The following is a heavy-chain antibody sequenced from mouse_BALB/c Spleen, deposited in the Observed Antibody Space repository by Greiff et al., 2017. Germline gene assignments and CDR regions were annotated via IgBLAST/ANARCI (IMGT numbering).Heavy chain of an antibody. CDR3: ARLGDGPYWYFDV. Sequence: EVKLVESGPELVKPGASVKISCKASGYTFTDYNMHWVKQSHGKSLEWIGYIYPYNGGTGYNQKFKSKATLTVDNSSSTAYMELRSLTSEDSAVYYCARLGDGPYWYFDVWGAGTTVTVSS. CDR2: IYPYNGGT. V-gene: IGHV1S29*02. J-gene: IGHJ1*01. D-gene: IGHD2-3*01. CDR1: GYTFTDYN.